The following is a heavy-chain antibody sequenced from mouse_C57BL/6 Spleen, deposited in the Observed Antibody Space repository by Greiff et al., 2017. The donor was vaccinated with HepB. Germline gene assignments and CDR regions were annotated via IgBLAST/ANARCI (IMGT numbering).Heavy chain of an antibody. D-gene: IGHD2-4*01. Sequence: EVQLQHSGPELVKPGASVKMSCKASGYTFTDYNMHWVKQSHGKSLEWIGYINPNNGGTSYNQKFKGKATLTVNKSSSTAYMELRSLTSEDSAVYHCARSGIYYDYEFAYWGQGTLVTVSA. J-gene: IGHJ3*01. CDR3: ARSGIYYDYEFAY. CDR2: INPNNGGT. V-gene: IGHV1-22*01. CDR1: GYTFTDYN.